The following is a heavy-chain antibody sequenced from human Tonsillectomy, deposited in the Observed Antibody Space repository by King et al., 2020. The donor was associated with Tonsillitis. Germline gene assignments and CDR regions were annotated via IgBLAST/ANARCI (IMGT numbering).Heavy chain of an antibody. D-gene: IGHD5-18*01. CDR1: GYTFSSYG. CDR3: ARARGYSYGYSDY. J-gene: IGHJ4*02. Sequence: VQLVESGAEVKKPGASVKVSCKASGYTFSSYGISWVRQAPGQGIEWMGWISAYGNTDYAQKLQGRVTMTTDTSTSTAYMELRSLRSDDTAVYYCARARGYSYGYSDYWGQGTLVTVSS. CDR2: ISAYGNT. V-gene: IGHV1-18*01.